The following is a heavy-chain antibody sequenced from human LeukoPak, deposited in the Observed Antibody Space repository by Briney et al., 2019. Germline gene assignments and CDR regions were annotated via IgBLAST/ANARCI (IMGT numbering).Heavy chain of an antibody. V-gene: IGHV4-59*01. CDR3: ARARERIAAGFRAFDI. J-gene: IGHJ3*02. D-gene: IGHD6-13*01. Sequence: SETLSLTCTVSGGSISSYYWSWIRQPPGEGLEWIGYIYYSGSTNYKPSLKSRVTISVDTSKNQFSLKLSSVTAADTAVYYCARARERIAAGFRAFDIWGQGTMVTVSS. CDR2: IYYSGST. CDR1: GGSISSYY.